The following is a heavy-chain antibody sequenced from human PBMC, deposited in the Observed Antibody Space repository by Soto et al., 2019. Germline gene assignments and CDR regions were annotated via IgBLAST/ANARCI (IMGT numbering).Heavy chain of an antibody. Sequence: SQTLSLTSAISGDSVSSHRVAWNWVRQSPSRGLEWLGRTYYRSEWYNDYAVSVKSRITISPDTSKNQFSLQLNSVTPEDTAVYFCERDLFWHGMDVWAQGTKVTVSS. V-gene: IGHV6-1*01. CDR2: TYYRSEWYN. CDR1: GDSVSSHRVA. CDR3: ERDLFWHGMDV. D-gene: IGHD3-10*02. J-gene: IGHJ6*02.